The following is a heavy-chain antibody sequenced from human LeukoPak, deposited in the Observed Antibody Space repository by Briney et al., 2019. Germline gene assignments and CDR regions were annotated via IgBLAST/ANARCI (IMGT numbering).Heavy chain of an antibody. CDR2: NSGSGGST. Sequence: GGSLRLSCAASGFTFSSYAMSWVRQAPGKGLEWVSANSGSGGSTYYADSVKGRFTISRDNSKNTLYLQMNSLRAEDTAVYYCAKDPSCSSTSCYAGRRIDPWGQGTLVTVYS. CDR1: GFTFSSYA. V-gene: IGHV3-23*01. CDR3: AKDPSCSSTSCYAGRRIDP. D-gene: IGHD2-2*01. J-gene: IGHJ5*02.